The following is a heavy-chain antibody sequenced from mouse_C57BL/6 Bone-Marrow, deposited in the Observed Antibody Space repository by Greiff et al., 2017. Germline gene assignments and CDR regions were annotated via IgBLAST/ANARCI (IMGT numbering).Heavy chain of an antibody. J-gene: IGHJ3*01. CDR2: ISSGSSTI. CDR3: ARGDGGEGFAY. CDR1: GFTFSDYG. D-gene: IGHD3-3*01. V-gene: IGHV5-17*01. Sequence: EVKLQESGGGLVKPGGSLKLSCAASGFTFSDYGMHWVRQAPEKGLEWVAYISSGSSTIYYADTVKGRFTISRDNAKNTLFLQMTSLRSEDTAMYYCARGDGGEGFAYWGQGTLVTVSA.